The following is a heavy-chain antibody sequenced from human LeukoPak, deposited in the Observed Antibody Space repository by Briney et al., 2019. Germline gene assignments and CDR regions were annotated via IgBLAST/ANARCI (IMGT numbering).Heavy chain of an antibody. CDR2: IYTSGCT. Sequence: SETLSLTCTVSGGSISSYYWSWIRQPAGKGLEWIGRIYTSGCTNYNPSLKSRVTMSVDTSKNQFSLKLSSVTAADTAVYYCARSYHYYYDSSGYRGYDAFDIWGQGTMVTVSS. V-gene: IGHV4-4*07. CDR3: ARSYHYYYDSSGYRGYDAFDI. CDR1: GGSISSYY. D-gene: IGHD3-22*01. J-gene: IGHJ3*02.